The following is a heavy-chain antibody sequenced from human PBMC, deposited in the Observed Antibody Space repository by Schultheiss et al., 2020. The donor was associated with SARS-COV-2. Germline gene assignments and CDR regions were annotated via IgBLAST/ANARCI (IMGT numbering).Heavy chain of an antibody. D-gene: IGHD4-11*01. CDR2: ISSSGSTI. J-gene: IGHJ6*02. CDR1: GGSISSSSYY. CDR3: ARDLDYRYYYYYGMDV. Sequence: LSLTCTVSGGSISSSSYYWGWIRQAPGKGLEWVSYISSSGSTIYYADSVKGRFTISRDNAKNSLYLQMNSLRAEDTAVYYCARDLDYRYYYYYGMDVWGQGTTVTVSS. V-gene: IGHV3-11*01.